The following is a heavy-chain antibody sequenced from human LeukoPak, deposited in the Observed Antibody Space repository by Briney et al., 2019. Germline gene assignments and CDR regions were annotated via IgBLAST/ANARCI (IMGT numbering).Heavy chain of an antibody. CDR3: AKEGPGYCSSTSCYMEGSIDY. V-gene: IGHV3-23*01. D-gene: IGHD2-2*02. Sequence: GGSLRLSCAASGFTFSSYAMSWVRQAPGKGLEWVSAISGSDGSTYYADSVKGRFTISRDNSKNTLYLQMNSLRAEDTAVYYCAKEGPGYCSSTSCYMEGSIDYWGQGTLVTVSS. J-gene: IGHJ4*02. CDR1: GFTFSSYA. CDR2: ISGSDGST.